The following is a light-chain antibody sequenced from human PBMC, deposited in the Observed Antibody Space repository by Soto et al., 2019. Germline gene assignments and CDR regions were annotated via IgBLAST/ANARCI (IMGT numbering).Light chain of an antibody. J-gene: IGLJ2*01. Sequence: QSVLTQPPSASGSPGQSVTISCIGTSSDVGGYNYVSWYQQHPGKAPKLMIYEASKRPSGVPDRFSGSKSGNTASLTVSGLQAEDEADYYCSSYAASNNLGVFGGGTQLTVL. CDR1: SSDVGGYNY. CDR2: EAS. CDR3: SSYAASNNLGV. V-gene: IGLV2-8*01.